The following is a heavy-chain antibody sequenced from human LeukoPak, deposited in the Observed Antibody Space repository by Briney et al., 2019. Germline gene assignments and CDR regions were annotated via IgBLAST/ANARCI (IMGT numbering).Heavy chain of an antibody. CDR3: TTSPSRSPFHI. CDR2: ISDDSNYI. J-gene: IGHJ3*02. Sequence: GGSLRLSCTASGFTLSTYSMHWVRQAPGEGLQWVSSISDDSNYIFYADSVKGRFTISRDNAKNSLFLQMNSLRAEDTALYYCTTSPSRSPFHIWGQGTMVTVSS. V-gene: IGHV3-21*01. CDR1: GFTLSTYS.